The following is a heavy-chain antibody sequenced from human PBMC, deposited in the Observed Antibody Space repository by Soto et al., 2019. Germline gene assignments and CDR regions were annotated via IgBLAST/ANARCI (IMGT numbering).Heavy chain of an antibody. Sequence: QVQLVQSGAEVKKPGASVKVSCKASGYTFTSYGISWVRQAPGQGLEWMGWIGAYNGNTNYAQKLQGRVTMTTDTSTSTGYMERSSPRYDATAVYSWARGWFGAYVYYFYAWGQGTLVTVSS. J-gene: IGHJ5*02. V-gene: IGHV1-18*01. CDR3: ARGWFGAYVYYFYA. CDR2: IGAYNGNT. D-gene: IGHD3-10*01. CDR1: GYTFTSYG.